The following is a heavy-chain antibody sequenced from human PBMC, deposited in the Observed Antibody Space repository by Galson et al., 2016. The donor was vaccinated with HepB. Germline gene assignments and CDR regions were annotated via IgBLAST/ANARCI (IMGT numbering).Heavy chain of an antibody. J-gene: IGHJ5*02. Sequence: QSGAEVKKPGESLRISCYLSGATVTNSWISWVRQVPGKALEWMGRVDATNSYTFYSPSFQGHVTISADKSINTAYLQWSSLKPSDTAIYFCAGTVLTAVGDWFDPWGQGTLVTVSS. CDR1: GATVTNSW. CDR3: AGTVLTAVGDWFDP. CDR2: VDATNSYT. D-gene: IGHD7-27*01. V-gene: IGHV5-10-1*01.